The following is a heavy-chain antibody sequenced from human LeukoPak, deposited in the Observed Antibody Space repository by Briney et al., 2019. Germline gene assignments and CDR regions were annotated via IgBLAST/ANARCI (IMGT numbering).Heavy chain of an antibody. CDR2: INPDSGGT. J-gene: IGHJ4*02. CDR3: ARDIMITFGGVIATKTFDY. D-gene: IGHD3-16*02. CDR1: GYTFTGYY. Sequence: ASVKVSCKASGYTFTGYYMHWVRQAPGHGLEWMGWINPDSGGTNYAQKFQGRVTMTRDTSISTAYMEVSRLRSDDTAVYYCARDIMITFGGVIATKTFDYWGQGTLVTVSS. V-gene: IGHV1-2*02.